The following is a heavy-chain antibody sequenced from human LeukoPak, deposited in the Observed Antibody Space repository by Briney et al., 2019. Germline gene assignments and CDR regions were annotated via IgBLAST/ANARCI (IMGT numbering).Heavy chain of an antibody. Sequence: GGSLRLSCAASGFTFSAYAMHWVRQAPGKGLEWVAVIWSDGSDKYYRDSVKGRFTISRDNSKNTLYLQMNSLRAEDTAVYYCAKDKGGYSYGYYGMDVWGQGTTVTVSS. J-gene: IGHJ6*02. D-gene: IGHD5-18*01. CDR1: GFTFSAYA. CDR3: AKDKGGYSYGYYGMDV. V-gene: IGHV3-30*10. CDR2: IWSDGSDK.